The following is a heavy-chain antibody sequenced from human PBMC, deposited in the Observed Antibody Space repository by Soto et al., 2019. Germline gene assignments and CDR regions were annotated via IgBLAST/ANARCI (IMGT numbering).Heavy chain of an antibody. CDR1: GGAFRKYA. J-gene: IGHJ6*02. CDR3: SKDPSSRWGDYDYYYGMDV. Sequence: QVQLVQSGAEVKKPWSSVKVSCKASGGAFRKYAISWVRQAPGQGLEWIGGSIPLFGTTNYAQKFQGRVTITADESTNTAYMELRSLRSEDTAVYYCSKDPSSRWGDYDYYYGMDVWGQGTTVTVSS. D-gene: IGHD6-13*01. CDR2: SIPLFGTT. V-gene: IGHV1-69*01.